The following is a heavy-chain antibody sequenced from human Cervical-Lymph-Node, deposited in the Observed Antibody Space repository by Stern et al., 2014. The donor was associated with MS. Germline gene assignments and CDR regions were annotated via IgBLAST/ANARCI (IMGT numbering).Heavy chain of an antibody. CDR3: ARDYGDFVLDY. D-gene: IGHD4-17*01. CDR2: IGTAGDT. Sequence: EVQLVESGGGLVQPGGSLRLSCAASGFTFSSYDMHWVRQATGKGLEWVSAIGTAGDTYYPGSEKGRFTISRENAKNSLYLQMNSLRAGDTAVYYCARDYGDFVLDYWGQGTLVTVSS. J-gene: IGHJ4*02. V-gene: IGHV3-13*01. CDR1: GFTFSSYD.